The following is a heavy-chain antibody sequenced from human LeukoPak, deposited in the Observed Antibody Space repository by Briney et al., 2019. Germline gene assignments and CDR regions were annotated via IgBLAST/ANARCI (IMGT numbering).Heavy chain of an antibody. CDR3: AKDHGIAVAGFYY. V-gene: IGHV3-23*01. CDR2: ITGSGGST. CDR1: GVTFSSFA. J-gene: IGHJ4*02. D-gene: IGHD6-19*01. Sequence: PGGSLRLSCAASGVTFSSFAMSWVRQAPGQGQDWVSGITGSGGSTYYADSVKGRFTVSRDNSKNTLYLQMNSLRAEDTAVYYCAKDHGIAVAGFYYWGQGTLVTVSS.